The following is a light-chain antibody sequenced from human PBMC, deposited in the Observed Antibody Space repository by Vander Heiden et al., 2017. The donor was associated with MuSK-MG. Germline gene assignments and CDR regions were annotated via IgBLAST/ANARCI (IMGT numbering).Light chain of an antibody. J-gene: IGKJ2*02. Sequence: DVVMTHSLLSLSVTLGHPASISCRPRQSLLYSDGTTYLTLFPQRPGQAPRRLINTVAHRDSGVPDRFSGSGSGTDFTLKISRVEAEDVGIYYCMQATYGPPTCIFGQGTKLEIK. CDR3: MQATYGPPTCI. CDR2: TVA. V-gene: IGKV2-30*01. CDR1: QSLLYSDGTTY.